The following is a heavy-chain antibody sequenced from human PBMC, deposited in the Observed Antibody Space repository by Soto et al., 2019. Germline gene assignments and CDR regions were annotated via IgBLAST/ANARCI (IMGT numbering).Heavy chain of an antibody. J-gene: IGHJ4*02. CDR3: AKGKDDLLWFGEFTN. CDR1: GFTFSSYA. D-gene: IGHD3-10*01. Sequence: GGSLRLSCAASGFTFSSYAMSWVRQAPGKGLEWVSAISGSGGSTYYADSVKGRFTISRDNSKNTLYLQMNSLRAEDTAVYYCAKGKDDLLWFGEFTNWGQGTLVTVSS. CDR2: ISGSGGST. V-gene: IGHV3-23*01.